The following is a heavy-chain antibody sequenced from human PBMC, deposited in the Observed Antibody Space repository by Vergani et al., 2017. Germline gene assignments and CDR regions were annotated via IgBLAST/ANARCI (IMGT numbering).Heavy chain of an antibody. CDR3: ARGHRVVRGVNASYYMDV. V-gene: IGHV1-8*01. CDR1: GYTFTSYD. Sequence: QVQLVQSGAEVKKPGASVKVSCKASGYTFTSYDINWVRQATGQGLEWMGWMNPNSGNTGYAQKFQGRVTMTRNTSISTAYMELSSLRSEDTAVYYCARGHRVVRGVNASYYMDVWGKGTTVTVSS. J-gene: IGHJ6*03. CDR2: MNPNSGNT. D-gene: IGHD3-10*01.